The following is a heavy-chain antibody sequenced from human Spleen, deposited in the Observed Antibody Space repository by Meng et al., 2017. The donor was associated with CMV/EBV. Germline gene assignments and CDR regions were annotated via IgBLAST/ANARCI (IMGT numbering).Heavy chain of an antibody. J-gene: IGHJ6*02. CDR1: GGTFSSYA. Sequence: SVKVSCKASGGTFSSYAISWVRQAPGQGLEWMGGIIPILGIANYAQKFQGRVTITADKSTSTAYMELSSLRSEDTAVYYCARVIRDYDFWSGFPQHGMDVWGQGTTVTVSS. D-gene: IGHD3-3*01. CDR3: ARVIRDYDFWSGFPQHGMDV. V-gene: IGHV1-69*10. CDR2: IIPILGIA.